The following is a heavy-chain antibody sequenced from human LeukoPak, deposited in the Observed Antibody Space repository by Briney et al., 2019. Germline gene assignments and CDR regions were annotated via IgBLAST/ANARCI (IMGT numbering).Heavy chain of an antibody. V-gene: IGHV3-30-3*01. CDR2: ISYDGSNK. CDR1: GFTFSSYA. Sequence: GGSLRLSCAASGFTFSSYAMHWVRRAPGKGLEWVAVISYDGSNKYYADSVKGRFTISRDNSKNTLYLQMNSLRAEDTAVYYCAPGDDYGDYSDYWGQGTLVTVSS. J-gene: IGHJ4*02. D-gene: IGHD4-17*01. CDR3: APGDDYGDYSDY.